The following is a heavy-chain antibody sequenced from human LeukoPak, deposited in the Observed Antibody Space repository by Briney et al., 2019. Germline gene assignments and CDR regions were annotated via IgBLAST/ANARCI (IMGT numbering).Heavy chain of an antibody. CDR3: ASGYYSTSEGGNGY. CDR1: GFTFSDYW. D-gene: IGHD2/OR15-2a*01. Sequence: GGSLRLSCAASGFTFSDYWMHWVRQAPGKGLVWVSRIDSDGSTTNYADSVKGRFTISRDNAKNTLCLQMNSLRAEDTAVYYCASGYYSTSEGGNGYWGQGTLVTVSS. J-gene: IGHJ4*02. CDR2: IDSDGSTT. V-gene: IGHV3-74*01.